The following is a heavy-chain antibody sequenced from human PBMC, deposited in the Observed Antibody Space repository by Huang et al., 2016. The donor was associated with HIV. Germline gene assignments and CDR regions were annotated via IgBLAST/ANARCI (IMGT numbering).Heavy chain of an antibody. Sequence: LQLQESGTGLVKSSETLSLICTVSGGSVSSSSYYGGWIRKPPGKGPEWIGSMYYKGNTYYNPHLKSRVPISVDTSKDQFSLKVNSGTAADTAVYYWARHGSVAGHCYNNMDVWGRGTTVTVSS. J-gene: IGHJ6*02. D-gene: IGHD2-21*02. CDR1: GGSVSSSSYY. CDR3: ARHGSVAGHCYNNMDV. V-gene: IGHV4-39*01. CDR2: MYYKGNT.